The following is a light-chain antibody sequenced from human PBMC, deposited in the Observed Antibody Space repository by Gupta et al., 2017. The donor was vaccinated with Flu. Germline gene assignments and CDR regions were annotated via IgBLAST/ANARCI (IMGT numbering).Light chain of an antibody. CDR3: QQYKNWPPLT. CDR1: QSVGSK. V-gene: IGKV3-15*01. CDR2: GAS. Sequence: EIVMTQSPVTLSVSPGERATLSCRASQSVGSKLAWYKQKVGQAPRLLIYGASTRDTGIPARFSGSGYGTEFTLTISSRQSEDFGVYYCQQYKNWPPLTFGGGTKVEIK. J-gene: IGKJ4*01.